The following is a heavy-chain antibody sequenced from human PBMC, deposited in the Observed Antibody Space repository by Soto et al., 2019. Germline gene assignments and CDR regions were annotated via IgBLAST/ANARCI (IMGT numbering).Heavy chain of an antibody. CDR1: GYTFTSYD. V-gene: IGHV1-8*01. CDR2: MNPNSGNT. J-gene: IGHJ4*02. CDR3: ARGRRYSGSYYIDY. D-gene: IGHD1-26*01. Sequence: QVQLVQSGAEVKKPGASVKVSCKASGYTFTSYDINWVRQATGQGLEWMGWMNPNSGNTGYAQKFQGRVTMTRNTYISTAYMELSSLRSEDTAVYYGARGRRYSGSYYIDYWGQGTLVTVSS.